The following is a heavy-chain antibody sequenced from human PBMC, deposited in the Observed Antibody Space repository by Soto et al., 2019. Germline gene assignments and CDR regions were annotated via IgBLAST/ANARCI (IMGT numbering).Heavy chain of an antibody. CDR1: GFTFSSYS. V-gene: IGHV3-21*01. D-gene: IGHD3-22*01. CDR3: ASLFDYYDSSGYPDY. J-gene: IGHJ4*02. CDR2: ISSSSSYI. Sequence: GGSLRLSCAASGFTFSSYSMNWVRQAPGKGLEWVSSISSSSSYIYYADSVKGRFTISRDNAKNSLYLQMNSLRAEDTAVYYCASLFDYYDSSGYPDYWGQGTLVTVSS.